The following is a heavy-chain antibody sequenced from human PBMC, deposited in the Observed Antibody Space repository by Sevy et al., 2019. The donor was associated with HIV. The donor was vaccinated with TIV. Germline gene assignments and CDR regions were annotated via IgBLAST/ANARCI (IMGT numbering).Heavy chain of an antibody. J-gene: IGHJ4*02. CDR3: ARDLPPSATTVAHFDH. V-gene: IGHV3-48*03. D-gene: IGHD4-17*01. CDR2: ISNRGTTI. CDR1: GFTFSSYE. Sequence: GGSLRLSCAASGFTFSSYEMNWVRQAPGKGLEWVSYISNRGTTISYSDSVRGRFTISRDNARNSLYLQMNSLRGEDTAVYYCARDLPPSATTVAHFDHWGQGTLVTVSS.